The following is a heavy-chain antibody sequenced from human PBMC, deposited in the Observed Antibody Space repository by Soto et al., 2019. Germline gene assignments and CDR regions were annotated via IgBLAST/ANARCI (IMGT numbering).Heavy chain of an antibody. CDR1: GFTFSAYA. CDR3: AKDSDPRTNQLLFHHYGMDV. J-gene: IGHJ6*02. V-gene: IGHV3-30*18. Sequence: QVQLVESGGGVVQPGRSLRLSCAASGFTFSAYAMHWVRQAPGKGLEWMAVISYDGNIEYFADSARGRFTISRDNSRNTLYLQLNSLTAEDTAVYYCAKDSDPRTNQLLFHHYGMDVWGQGTTVTVSS. D-gene: IGHD2-21*02. CDR2: ISYDGNIE.